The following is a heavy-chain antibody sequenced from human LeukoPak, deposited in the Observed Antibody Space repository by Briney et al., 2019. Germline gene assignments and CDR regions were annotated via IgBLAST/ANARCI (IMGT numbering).Heavy chain of an antibody. J-gene: IGHJ4*02. D-gene: IGHD4-17*01. CDR1: GGSISSGDYY. V-gene: IGHV4-30-4*01. CDR3: ARADPYGDFFT. CDR2: IYYSGST. Sequence: SETLSLTCTVSGGSISSGDYYWSWIRQPPGKGLEWIGYIYYSGSTYYNPSLKGRVTISVDTSKNQFSLKLSSVTAADTAVYYCARADPYGDFFTWGQGTLVTVSS.